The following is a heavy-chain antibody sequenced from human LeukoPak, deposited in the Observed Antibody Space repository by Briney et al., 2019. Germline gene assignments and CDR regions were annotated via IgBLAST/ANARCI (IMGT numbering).Heavy chain of an antibody. V-gene: IGHV3-30*06. CDR2: ISYDGSNK. J-gene: IGHJ4*02. Sequence: GGSPRLYCAASGFSFSNFGMHWGRQATGQGLEWVAVISYDGSNKYYADSVKGRFTISRDNSKNTLYLQMNSLRAEDTAVYYCARGDIVVVPAASLHDYWGQGTLVTVSS. CDR1: GFSFSNFG. D-gene: IGHD2-2*01. CDR3: ARGDIVVVPAASLHDY.